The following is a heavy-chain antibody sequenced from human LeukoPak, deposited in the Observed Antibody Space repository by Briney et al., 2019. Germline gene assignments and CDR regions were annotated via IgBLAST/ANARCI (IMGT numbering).Heavy chain of an antibody. J-gene: IGHJ1*01. CDR2: ISATGGTI. CDR3: ARNYPDGGGGRYFDWLPVF. V-gene: IGHV3-48*04. D-gene: IGHD3-9*01. Sequence: GGSLRLSCAASGLIVSSNYMTWVRQAPGKGLEWVSYISATGGTIYYADSVKGRFTISRDNAKNSLYLQMNSLRVEDTALYYCARNYPDGGGGRYFDWLPVFRGQGTLVTVSS. CDR1: GLIVSSNY.